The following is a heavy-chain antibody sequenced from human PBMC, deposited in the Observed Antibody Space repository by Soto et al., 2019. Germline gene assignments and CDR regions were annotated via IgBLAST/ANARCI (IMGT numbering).Heavy chain of an antibody. Sequence: PSETLSLTCTVSGGSITSSSYYWGWIRQPPGKGLEWIGIIYYSGSTYYNPSLKSRFTISVDTSKNQFSLKLTSVTAADTAVYYCARDKITGLFDYWGQGTLVTVSS. CDR3: ARDKITGLFDY. D-gene: IGHD2-8*02. V-gene: IGHV4-39*07. CDR1: GGSITSSSYY. J-gene: IGHJ4*02. CDR2: IYYSGST.